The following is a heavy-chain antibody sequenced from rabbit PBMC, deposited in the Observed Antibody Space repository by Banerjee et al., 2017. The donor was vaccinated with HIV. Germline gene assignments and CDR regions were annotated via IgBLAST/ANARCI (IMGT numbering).Heavy chain of an antibody. J-gene: IGHJ3*01. Sequence: QEQLEESGGDLVKPGASLTLTCTASGFSFSSSYYMCWVRQAPGKGLEWIASIVADGSASYYASWAKGRFTISKTSSTTVTLQMTSLTAADTATYFCASSAADSDNIRYLALWGQGTLVTVS. D-gene: IGHD4-2*01. CDR1: GFSFSSSYY. CDR2: IVADGSAS. V-gene: IGHV1S45*01. CDR3: ASSAADSDNIRYLAL.